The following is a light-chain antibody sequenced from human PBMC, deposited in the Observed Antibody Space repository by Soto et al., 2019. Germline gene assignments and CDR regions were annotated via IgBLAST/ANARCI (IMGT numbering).Light chain of an antibody. CDR2: GVT. CDR3: SSYAGRGMYV. CDR1: SSDVGTYDY. V-gene: IGLV2-8*01. Sequence: QSALTQPPSASGSPGQSVTFSCTGTSSDVGTYDYVSWYQQYPGKAPKLLTYGVTRRPSGVPDRFSGSKSGNTAALTVSGLQAEDEAYYYCSSYAGRGMYVFGTGTKVTVL. J-gene: IGLJ1*01.